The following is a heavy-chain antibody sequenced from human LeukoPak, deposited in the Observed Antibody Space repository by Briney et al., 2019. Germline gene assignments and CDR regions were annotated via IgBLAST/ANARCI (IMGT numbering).Heavy chain of an antibody. Sequence: PGGSLRLSCAASGFTFPNAWVNWVRQAPGKALEWVGHIKSKGNGGTIDYAAPVKGRFTISGDDSKNTVYLQMNSLEIEDTAVYFCTTDPGTGVRGYWGQGTLVTVSS. J-gene: IGHJ4*02. CDR3: TTDPGTGVRGY. V-gene: IGHV3-15*01. CDR1: GFTFPNAW. D-gene: IGHD3-10*01. CDR2: IKSKGNGGTI.